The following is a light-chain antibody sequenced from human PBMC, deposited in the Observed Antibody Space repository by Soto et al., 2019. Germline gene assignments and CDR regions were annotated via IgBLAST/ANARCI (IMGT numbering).Light chain of an antibody. V-gene: IGLV4-60*02. CDR2: LEGSGSY. CDR1: SGHSSYI. J-gene: IGLJ3*02. Sequence: QPVLTQSSSASASXGSSVXLTCTLSSGHSSYIIAWHQQQPGKAPRYLMKLEGSGSYNKGSGIPDRFSGSSSGADRYLTISNLQFEDEADYYCETWDGNTRVFGGGTKLTVL. CDR3: ETWDGNTRV.